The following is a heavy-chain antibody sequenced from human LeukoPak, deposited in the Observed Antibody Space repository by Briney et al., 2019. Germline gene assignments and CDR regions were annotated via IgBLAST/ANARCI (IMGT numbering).Heavy chain of an antibody. J-gene: IGHJ5*02. CDR2: ISAYNGNT. D-gene: IGHD3-10*01. CDR3: ARIGAYYYGSGTLGWFDP. Sequence: SVKVSCKASGYTFTSYGISWVRQAPGQGLEWMGWISAYNGNTNYAQKLQGRVTMTTDTSTSTAYMELRSLRSDDTAVYYCARIGAYYYGSGTLGWFDPWGQGTLVTVSS. CDR1: GYTFTSYG. V-gene: IGHV1-18*01.